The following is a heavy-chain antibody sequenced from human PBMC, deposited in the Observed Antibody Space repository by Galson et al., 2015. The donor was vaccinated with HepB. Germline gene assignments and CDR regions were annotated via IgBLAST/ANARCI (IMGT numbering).Heavy chain of an antibody. CDR1: GFTFSSYA. CDR3: ARELENDAFDI. D-gene: IGHD1-1*01. V-gene: IGHV3-30-3*01. Sequence: SLRLSCAASGFTFSSYAMHWVRQAPGKGLEWVAVISYDGSNKYYADSVKGRFTISRDNSKNTLYLQMNSLRAEDTAVYYCARELENDAFDIWGQGTMVTVSS. J-gene: IGHJ3*02. CDR2: ISYDGSNK.